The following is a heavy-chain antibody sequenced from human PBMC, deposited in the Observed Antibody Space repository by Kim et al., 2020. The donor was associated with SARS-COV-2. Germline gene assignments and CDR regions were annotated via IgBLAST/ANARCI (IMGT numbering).Heavy chain of an antibody. J-gene: IGHJ4*02. CDR3: AKKEIVGPLDC. D-gene: IGHD2-15*01. CDR2: IIPIFGTP. Sequence: SVKVSCKASGGTFGTYTITWGRQAPGQGLEWMGGIIPIFGTPDYAQNFQGRVTISADESTSTAYMQLSSLRSEDTAVYYCAKKEIVGPLDCWGQGTLVTGSS. CDR1: GGTFGTYT. V-gene: IGHV1-69*13.